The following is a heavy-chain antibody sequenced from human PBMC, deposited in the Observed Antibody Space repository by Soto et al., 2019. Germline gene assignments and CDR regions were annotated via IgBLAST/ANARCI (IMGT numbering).Heavy chain of an antibody. Sequence: GGSLRLSFAASGFTFSIYAMQWVLQAPGKGLEYVSAISSNGGSKYYEKSVKGRFTISRDNSKNTPYLKMGSLRAQDMAVYYCAREAAGSLAAFDIWGQGTMVTVSS. CDR1: GFTFSIYA. CDR2: ISSNGGSK. D-gene: IGHD6-13*01. V-gene: IGHV3-64*01. CDR3: AREAAGSLAAFDI. J-gene: IGHJ3*02.